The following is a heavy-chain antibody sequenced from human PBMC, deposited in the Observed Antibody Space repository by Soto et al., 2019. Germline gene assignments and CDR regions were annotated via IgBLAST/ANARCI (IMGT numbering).Heavy chain of an antibody. D-gene: IGHD2-15*01. CDR2: ISSKATSDET. J-gene: IGHJ4*02. V-gene: IGHV3-73*01. Sequence: EVQLVESGGGLVQPRGSLKLPCAASGFTFSGSAVNWVRQASGKGLEWVGRISSKATSDETAYAASVKGWFTISRDDSKNTVYLQMNSLQTEDTAVYYCASCEGGTCPDHWGQGTLVTVSS. CDR1: GFTFSGSA. CDR3: ASCEGGTCPDH.